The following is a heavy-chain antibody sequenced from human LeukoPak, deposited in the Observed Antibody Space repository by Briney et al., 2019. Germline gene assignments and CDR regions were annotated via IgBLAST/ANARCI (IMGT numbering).Heavy chain of an antibody. D-gene: IGHD1-26*01. J-gene: IGHJ4*02. V-gene: IGHV3-33*01. CDR2: IWYDGSNQ. Sequence: GGSLRLSCAASGFTFRSYGMHWVRQAPGKGLEWVAVIWYDGSNQYYAESVNGRFTISKDNSKNTLYLQMNSLRAEDTAVYYCARDRAGPTLYYCDYWGQGTLVTVSS. CDR3: ARDRAGPTLYYCDY. CDR1: GFTFRSYG.